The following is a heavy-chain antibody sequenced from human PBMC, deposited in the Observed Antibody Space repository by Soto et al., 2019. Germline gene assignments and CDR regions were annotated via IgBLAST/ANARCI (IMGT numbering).Heavy chain of an antibody. CDR2: IYYSGST. CDR3: ARVISYGYFDY. CDR1: GGSIHSYY. D-gene: IGHD1-26*01. J-gene: IGHJ4*02. V-gene: IGHV4-59*06. Sequence: SETLSLTCTVSGGSIHSYYWSWIRQHPGKGLEWIGYIYYSGSTYYNPSLKSRVTISVDTSKNQFSLKLSSVTAADTAVYYCARVISYGYFDYWGQGTLVTVSS.